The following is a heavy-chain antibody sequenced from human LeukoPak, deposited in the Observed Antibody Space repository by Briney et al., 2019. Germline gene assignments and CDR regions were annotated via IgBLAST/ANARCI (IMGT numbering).Heavy chain of an antibody. CDR2: IIPIFGTA. CDR1: GGTFSSYT. CDR3: ARYQSRGYDFWSGYGWFDP. D-gene: IGHD3-3*01. J-gene: IGHJ5*02. Sequence: SVKVSCKASGGTFSSYTISWVRQAPGQGLEWMGGIIPIFGTANYAQKFQGRVTITADESTSTAYMELSSLRSEDTAVYYCARYQSRGYDFWSGYGWFDPWGQGTLVTVSS. V-gene: IGHV1-69*01.